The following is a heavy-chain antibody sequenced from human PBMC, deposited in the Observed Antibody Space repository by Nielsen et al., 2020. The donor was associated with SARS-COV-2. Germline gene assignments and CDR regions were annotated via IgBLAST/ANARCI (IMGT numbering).Heavy chain of an antibody. CDR2: INHSGST. CDR1: GGSFSGYY. Sequence: SETLSLTCAVYGGSFSGYYWSWIRQPPGKGLEWIGEINHSGSTNYNPSLKSRVTISVDTSKNQFSLKLSSVTAADTAVYYCARAAGVVPAAQFDYWGQGTLVTVSS. V-gene: IGHV4-34*01. D-gene: IGHD2-2*01. CDR3: ARAAGVVPAAQFDY. J-gene: IGHJ4*02.